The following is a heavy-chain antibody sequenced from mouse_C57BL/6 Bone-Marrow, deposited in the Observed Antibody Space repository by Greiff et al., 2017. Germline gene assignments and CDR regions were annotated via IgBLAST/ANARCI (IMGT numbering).Heavy chain of an antibody. Sequence: QVQLQQSGAELARPGASVKLSCKASGYTFTSYGISWVKQRTGQGLEWIGEIYPRSGNTYYNEKFKGKATLTADKSSSTAYMELRSLTSEDSAVYFGARDGSSYHWYFDVWGTGTTVTVSS. J-gene: IGHJ1*03. V-gene: IGHV1-81*01. CDR2: IYPRSGNT. CDR3: ARDGSSYHWYFDV. D-gene: IGHD1-1*01. CDR1: GYTFTSYG.